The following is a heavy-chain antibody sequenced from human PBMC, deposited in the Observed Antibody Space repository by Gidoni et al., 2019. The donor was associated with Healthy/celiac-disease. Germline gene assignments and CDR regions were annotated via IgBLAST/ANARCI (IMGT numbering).Heavy chain of an antibody. V-gene: IGHV3-33*01. Sequence: QVQLVASGGGVVQPGRSLRLSCAASGFTFSSDGMHWVRQAPGKGLEWVAVIWYDGSNKYYADSVKGRFTISRDNSKNTLYLQMNSRRAEDTAVYYCARDTIVGATGIGYWGQGTLVTVSS. J-gene: IGHJ4*02. CDR2: IWYDGSNK. CDR1: GFTFSSDG. CDR3: ARDTIVGATGIGY. D-gene: IGHD1-26*01.